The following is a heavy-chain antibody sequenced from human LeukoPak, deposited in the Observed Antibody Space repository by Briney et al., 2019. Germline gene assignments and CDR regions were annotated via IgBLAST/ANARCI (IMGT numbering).Heavy chain of an antibody. CDR2: IYYSGST. J-gene: IGHJ2*01. Sequence: SETLSLTCTVSGGSISSGGYYWSWIRQYPGKGLEWIGYIYYSGSTYYNPSLKSRVTISVDTSKNQFSLKLSSVTAADTAVYYCARDLVGATTSYFDLWGRGTLVTVSS. V-gene: IGHV4-31*03. CDR3: ARDLVGATTSYFDL. CDR1: GGSISSGGYY. D-gene: IGHD1-26*01.